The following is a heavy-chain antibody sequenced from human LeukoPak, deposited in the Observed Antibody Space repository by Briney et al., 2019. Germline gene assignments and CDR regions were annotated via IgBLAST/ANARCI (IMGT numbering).Heavy chain of an antibody. CDR1: GGSISSYY. D-gene: IGHD4-23*01. CDR3: ARAPFPGDFGGNFDY. CDR2: IYYSGDT. V-gene: IGHV4-59*12. Sequence: PSETLSLTCTVSGGSISSYYWSWIRQPPGKGLEWIGYIYYSGDTNYNPSLGSRVTISVDTSKNQFSLKLRSVTAADTAVYYCARAPFPGDFGGNFDYWGQGTLVTVSS. J-gene: IGHJ4*02.